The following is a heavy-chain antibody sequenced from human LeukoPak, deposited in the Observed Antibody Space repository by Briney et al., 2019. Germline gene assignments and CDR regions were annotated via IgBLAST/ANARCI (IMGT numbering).Heavy chain of an antibody. D-gene: IGHD6-13*01. CDR1: GFTFSSYG. CDR3: ARSSSWYNYFDY. Sequence: GGSLRLSCAASGFTFSSYGMSWVRQAPGKGLEWVSAISGSGGSTYYADSVKGRFTISRDNAKNSLYLQMNSLRAEDTAVYYCARSSSWYNYFDYWGQGTLVTVSS. V-gene: IGHV3-23*01. CDR2: ISGSGGST. J-gene: IGHJ4*02.